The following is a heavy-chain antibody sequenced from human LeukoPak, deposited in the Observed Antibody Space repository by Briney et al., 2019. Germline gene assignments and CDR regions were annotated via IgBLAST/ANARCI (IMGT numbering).Heavy chain of an antibody. J-gene: IGHJ6*03. Sequence: PSETLSLTCTVSGGSISSYYWSWIRQPPGKGLEWIGYIYYSGSTNYNPSLKSRVAISVDTSKNQFSLKLSSVTAADTAVYYCARESSYYYGSGSYYYYYMDVWGKGTTVTISS. CDR2: IYYSGST. D-gene: IGHD3-10*01. V-gene: IGHV4-59*01. CDR1: GGSISSYY. CDR3: ARESSYYYGSGSYYYYYMDV.